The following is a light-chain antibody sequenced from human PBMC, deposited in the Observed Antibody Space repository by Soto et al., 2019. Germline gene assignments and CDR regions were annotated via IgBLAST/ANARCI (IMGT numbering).Light chain of an antibody. CDR2: AAS. V-gene: IGKV1-33*01. J-gene: IGKJ1*01. CDR1: QSISTY. Sequence: EIQITQSPSSLSGYSRERASLACKASQSISTYLNWYQQKPGEAPKLLIYAASNLETGVPPRFSGSGSGTDFTFTISSLQPEDFATYYCQQYYNPRWTFGQGTKVDIK. CDR3: QQYYNPRWT.